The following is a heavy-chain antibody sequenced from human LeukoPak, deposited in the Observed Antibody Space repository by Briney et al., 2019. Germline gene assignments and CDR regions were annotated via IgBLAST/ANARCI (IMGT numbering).Heavy chain of an antibody. D-gene: IGHD3-9*01. CDR2: INPNSGGT. Sequence: ASVKVSCKASGYTLTGYYIHWVRQAPGQGLEWMGWINPNSGGTNYAQKFQGRVTMTRDTSISTAYMDLSRLRSDDTAVYYCARETDLRYFDWAYFDYWGQGTLVTVSS. J-gene: IGHJ4*02. CDR1: GYTLTGYY. CDR3: ARETDLRYFDWAYFDY. V-gene: IGHV1-2*02.